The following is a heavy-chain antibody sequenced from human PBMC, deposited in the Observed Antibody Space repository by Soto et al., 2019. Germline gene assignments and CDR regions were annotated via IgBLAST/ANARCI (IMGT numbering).Heavy chain of an antibody. J-gene: IGHJ6*02. CDR3: AREGPAPFYYYGMDI. CDR1: GYSFTTYG. CDR2: ISGYNGNT. V-gene: IGHV1-18*01. Sequence: QVQLVQSRGEVKKPGASVKVSCKTSGYSFTTYGISWVRQAPGQGLEWMGWISGYNGNTNYAQKLKGRLTMTTDTPTSTASMELRSLTSDDTAVYYCAREGPAPFYYYGMDIWGQGSTVTVSS.